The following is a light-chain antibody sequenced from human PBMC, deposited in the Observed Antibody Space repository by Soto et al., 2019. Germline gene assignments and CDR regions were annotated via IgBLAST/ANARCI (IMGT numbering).Light chain of an antibody. J-gene: IGKJ4*01. CDR1: QGMSTY. Sequence: DIQLTQSPSFLSASVGDTVTITCRASQGMSTYLAWYQQKPGKVPKLLIRSASTLQSGVPPRFSGGGSGTEFTLTISTLQHDDSGIYYCQQLNGYQLAFGGGTNVEIK. CDR3: QQLNGYQLA. CDR2: SAS. V-gene: IGKV1-9*01.